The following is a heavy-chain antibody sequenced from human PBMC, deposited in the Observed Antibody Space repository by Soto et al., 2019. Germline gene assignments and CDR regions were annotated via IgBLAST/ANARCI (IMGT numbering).Heavy chain of an antibody. V-gene: IGHV4-4*07. Sequence: SSETLSLTCTVGVDSILTYYWSWIRRPAWKGLEWIGRIDASGNTNYSPSLKSRVTMSADTSKKQFSLKLTSVTAADTAVYYCARYSNNWFQTEGMDVWGQGTTVTVSS. J-gene: IGHJ6*02. CDR1: VDSILTYY. CDR3: ARYSNNWFQTEGMDV. CDR2: IDASGNT. D-gene: IGHD1-20*01.